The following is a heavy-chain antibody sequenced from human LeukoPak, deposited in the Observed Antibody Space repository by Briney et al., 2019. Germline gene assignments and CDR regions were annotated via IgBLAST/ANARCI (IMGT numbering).Heavy chain of an antibody. V-gene: IGHV1-2*06. CDR1: GYTFTGYY. D-gene: IGHD2-15*01. Sequence: ASVRVSCKAAGYTFTGYYMFWVRQAPGQGLEWMGRINPNSGGTNYAQKFQGRVTMTRDTSISTACMELSRLRSDDTAVYDCARGYCNGGSGYSVENWFDPWGQGTLVTVAS. CDR3: ARGYCNGGSGYSVENWFDP. CDR2: INPNSGGT. J-gene: IGHJ5*02.